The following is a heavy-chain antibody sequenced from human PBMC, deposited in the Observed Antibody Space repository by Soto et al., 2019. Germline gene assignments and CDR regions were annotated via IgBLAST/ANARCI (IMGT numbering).Heavy chain of an antibody. V-gene: IGHV3-30-3*01. CDR3: AREHQLLTYYFDY. Sequence: QVQVVESGGGVVQPGRSLRLSCAASGFTFSSYAMHWVRQAPGKGLEWVAVISNDGSNKYYEDSVKGRFTTSRDNSKNTLYLQMNSLRAEDTAVYYCAREHQLLTYYFDYWGQGTLVTVSS. CDR2: ISNDGSNK. D-gene: IGHD2-2*01. J-gene: IGHJ4*02. CDR1: GFTFSSYA.